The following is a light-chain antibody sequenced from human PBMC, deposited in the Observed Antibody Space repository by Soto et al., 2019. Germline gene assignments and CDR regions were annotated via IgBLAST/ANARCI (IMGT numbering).Light chain of an antibody. V-gene: IGLV2-11*01. Sequence: QSALTQPRSVSGSPGQSVTISCTGTSSDVGGYNYVSWYQQHPGKAPKLMIYDVSKRPSRVPDRFSGSKSGNTASLTISGLQAEDDADYYCCSYAGSYTGVFGTGTKFTVL. CDR2: DVS. CDR1: SSDVGGYNY. CDR3: CSYAGSYTGV. J-gene: IGLJ1*01.